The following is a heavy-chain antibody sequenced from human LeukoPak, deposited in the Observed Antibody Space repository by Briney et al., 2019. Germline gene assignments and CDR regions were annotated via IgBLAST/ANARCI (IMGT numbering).Heavy chain of an antibody. CDR2: ISWNSGSI. D-gene: IGHD3-16*01. J-gene: IGHJ4*02. CDR3: AKPRSMITFGQEFDY. Sequence: QTGGSLRLSCAASGFTFDDYAMHWVRQAPGKGLEWVSGISWNSGSIGYADSVKGRFTISRDNAKNSLYLQMNSLRAEDTALYYCAKPRSMITFGQEFDYWGQGTLVTVSS. V-gene: IGHV3-9*01. CDR1: GFTFDDYA.